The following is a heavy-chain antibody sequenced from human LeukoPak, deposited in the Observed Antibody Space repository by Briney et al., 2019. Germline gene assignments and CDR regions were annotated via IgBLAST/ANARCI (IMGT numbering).Heavy chain of an antibody. CDR2: INPNSGGT. J-gene: IGHJ6*02. D-gene: IGHD2-2*01. V-gene: IGHV1-2*02. Sequence: ASVNVSCMASGYTFTGYYMHGVRQAPGQGLEWMGWINPNSGGTNYAQKFQGRVTMTRDTSISTAYMELSRLRSDDTAVYYCARVNCSSTSCYSPGYYYYGMDVWGQGTTVTVSS. CDR1: GYTFTGYY. CDR3: ARVNCSSTSCYSPGYYYYGMDV.